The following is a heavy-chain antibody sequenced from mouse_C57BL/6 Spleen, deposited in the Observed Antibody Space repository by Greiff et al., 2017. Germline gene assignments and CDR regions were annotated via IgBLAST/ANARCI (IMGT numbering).Heavy chain of an antibody. D-gene: IGHD1-1*02. Sequence: VQLKESGAELVRPGASVKLSCTASGFNIKDDYMHWVKQRPEQGLEWIGWIDPENGDTEYASKFQGKATITADTSSNTAYLQLSSLESEDTAVYYCITVAPFAYWGQGTLVTVSA. J-gene: IGHJ3*01. CDR3: ITVAPFAY. V-gene: IGHV14-4*01. CDR1: GFNIKDDY. CDR2: IDPENGDT.